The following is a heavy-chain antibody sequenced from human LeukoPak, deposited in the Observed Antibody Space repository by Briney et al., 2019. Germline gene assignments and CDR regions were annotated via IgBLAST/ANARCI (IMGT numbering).Heavy chain of an antibody. Sequence: SETLSLTCAVYGGSFSGYYWSWIRQPPGKGLEWIGEINHSGSTNYNPSLKSRVTISVDTSKNQFSLKLSSVTAADTAVYYCARRGYCSSTSCYTSLPTNWLDPWGQGTLVTVSS. CDR1: GGSFSGYY. D-gene: IGHD2-2*02. V-gene: IGHV4-34*01. CDR3: ARRGYCSSTSCYTSLPTNWLDP. J-gene: IGHJ5*02. CDR2: INHSGST.